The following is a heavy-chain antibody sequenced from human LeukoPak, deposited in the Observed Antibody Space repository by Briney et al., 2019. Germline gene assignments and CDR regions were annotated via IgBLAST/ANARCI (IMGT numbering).Heavy chain of an antibody. J-gene: IGHJ4*02. CDR1: GFTFSNYD. Sequence: GGSLRLSCAASGFTFSNYDMHWVRQAPGKGLEWVAVIWYDGINNYYADSVKGRFSISRDNSKNALYLQMDSLSAEDTAVYFCARDYSRNSFDYWGQGTLVTVSS. CDR2: IWYDGINN. V-gene: IGHV3-33*01. D-gene: IGHD6-13*01. CDR3: ARDYSRNSFDY.